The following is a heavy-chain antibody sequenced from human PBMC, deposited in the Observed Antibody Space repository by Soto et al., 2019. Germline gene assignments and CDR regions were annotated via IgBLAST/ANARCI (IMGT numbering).Heavy chain of an antibody. V-gene: IGHV3-11*01. J-gene: IGHJ4*02. CDR2: ISSSGSIV. CDR1: GFTFREYY. Sequence: QVQLVESGGGLGKPGGSLRLSCAASGFTFREYYMSWIRQAPGKGLEWLSSISSSGSIVYYADSLKGRFTISRDNAKNSLHLQMNSLRAEDTAVYYCARGNRDYGDFESFFDYWGQGSLVTVS. CDR3: ARGNRDYGDFESFFDY. D-gene: IGHD4-17*01.